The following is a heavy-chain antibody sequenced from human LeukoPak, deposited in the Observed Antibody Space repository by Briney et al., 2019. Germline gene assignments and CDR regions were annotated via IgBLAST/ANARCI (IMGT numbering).Heavy chain of an antibody. J-gene: IGHJ4*02. D-gene: IGHD5-24*01. CDR3: AKSGYNRFDY. V-gene: IGHV3-23*01. Sequence: GGSLRLSCAASGFPPSRSAMSWVRQAPGKGLEWVSNISGSGSGGSTYYADSVKGRFTISRDNSKNTLYLQMNSLRAEDTAVYYCAKSGYNRFDYWGQGTLVTVSS. CDR1: GFPPSRSA. CDR2: ISGSGSGGST.